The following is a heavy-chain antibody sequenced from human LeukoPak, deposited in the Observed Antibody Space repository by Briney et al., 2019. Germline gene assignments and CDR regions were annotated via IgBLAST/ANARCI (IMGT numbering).Heavy chain of an antibody. V-gene: IGHV1-24*01. D-gene: IGHD6-13*01. Sequence: ASVKVSCKVSGYTLTELSMHWVRQAPGKGLEWMGGFDPEDGETIYAQKFQGRVTMTEDTSTDTAYMELSSLRSEDTAVYYCARGYWSSSWSSYYYMDVWGKGTTVTISS. J-gene: IGHJ6*03. CDR1: GYTLTELS. CDR2: FDPEDGET. CDR3: ARGYWSSSWSSYYYMDV.